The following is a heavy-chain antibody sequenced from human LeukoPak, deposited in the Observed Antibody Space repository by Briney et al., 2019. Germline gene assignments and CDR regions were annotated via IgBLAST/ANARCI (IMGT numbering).Heavy chain of an antibody. CDR2: INPNSGGT. CDR1: GYTFTGYS. Sequence: EASVKVSCKASGYTFTGYSVHWVRQAPGQGLEWMGWINPNSGGTKYALKFQGRVTMTRDTSISTAYMELSRLTSDDTAVYYCARDLSIAAPGTDFDYWGQGTLVTVSS. V-gene: IGHV1-2*02. D-gene: IGHD6-13*01. CDR3: ARDLSIAAPGTDFDY. J-gene: IGHJ4*02.